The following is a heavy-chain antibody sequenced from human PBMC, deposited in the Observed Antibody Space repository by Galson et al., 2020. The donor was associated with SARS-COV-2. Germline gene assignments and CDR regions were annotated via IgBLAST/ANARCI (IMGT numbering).Heavy chain of an antibody. Sequence: ASVTVSCKASGYTFTGYYMHWVRQAPGQGLEWMGWINPNSGGTNYAQKFQGRVTMTRDTSISTAYMELSRLRSDDTAVYYCARDLGYYYDSSGYPLDAFDIWGQGTMVTVSS. CDR3: ARDLGYYYDSSGYPLDAFDI. J-gene: IGHJ3*02. CDR1: GYTFTGYY. V-gene: IGHV1-2*02. CDR2: INPNSGGT. D-gene: IGHD3-22*01.